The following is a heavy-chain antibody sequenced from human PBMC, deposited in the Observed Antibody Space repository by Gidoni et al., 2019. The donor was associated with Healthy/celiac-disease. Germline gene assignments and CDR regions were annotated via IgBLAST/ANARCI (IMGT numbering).Heavy chain of an antibody. D-gene: IGHD2-2*01. CDR2: INSDGSST. CDR3: ARGGGYCSSTSCRGLGMDV. Sequence: EVQLVESGGGFVQPGGSLRLSCAASGLPFSSYWMHWVRQDPGKGLVWVPRINSDGSSTSYADSVKGRFTISRDNAKNTLYLQMNSLRAEDTAVYYCARGGGYCSSTSCRGLGMDVWGQGTTVTVSS. CDR1: GLPFSSYW. V-gene: IGHV3-74*01. J-gene: IGHJ6*02.